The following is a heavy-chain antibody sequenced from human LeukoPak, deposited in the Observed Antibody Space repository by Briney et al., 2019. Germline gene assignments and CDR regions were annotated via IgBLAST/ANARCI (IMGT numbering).Heavy chain of an antibody. D-gene: IGHD3-22*01. J-gene: IGHJ4*02. Sequence: PSETLSLTCAVYGGSFSGYYWSWLRQPPGKGLEWIGEINHSGSTNYNPSLKSRVTISVDTSKNQFSLKLSSVTAADTAVYYCARGIYDSSGYYFDYWGQGTLVTVSS. CDR1: GGSFSGYY. V-gene: IGHV4-34*01. CDR3: ARGIYDSSGYYFDY. CDR2: INHSGST.